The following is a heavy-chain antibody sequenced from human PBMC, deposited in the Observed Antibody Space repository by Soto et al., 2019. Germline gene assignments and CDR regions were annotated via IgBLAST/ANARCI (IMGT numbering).Heavy chain of an antibody. J-gene: IGHJ4*02. CDR2: INSDGSST. D-gene: IGHD5-12*01. Sequence: GGSLRLSCAASGFTFSSYWMHWVRQAPGKGLVWVSRINSDGSSTSYADSVKGRFTISRDNAKNTLYLQMNSLRAEDTAVYYCARTYSGYGEYDYWGQGTLVTVSS. CDR3: ARTYSGYGEYDY. V-gene: IGHV3-74*01. CDR1: GFTFSSYW.